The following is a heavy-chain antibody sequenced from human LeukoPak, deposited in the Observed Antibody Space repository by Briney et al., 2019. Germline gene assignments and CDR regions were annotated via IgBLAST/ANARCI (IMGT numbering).Heavy chain of an antibody. CDR3: ARAPYYYDSSGYYYVGYFDY. Sequence: PSETLSLTCTVSGGSISSYYWSWIRQPPGKGLEWIGYIYTSGSTNYNPSLKSRVTISVDTSKNQFSLKLSSVTAADTAVYYCARAPYYYDSSGYYYVGYFDYWGQGTLVTVPS. D-gene: IGHD3-22*01. CDR2: IYTSGST. CDR1: GGSISSYY. J-gene: IGHJ4*02. V-gene: IGHV4-4*09.